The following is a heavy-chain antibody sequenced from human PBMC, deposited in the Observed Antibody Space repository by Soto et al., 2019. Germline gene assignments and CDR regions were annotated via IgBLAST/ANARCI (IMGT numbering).Heavy chain of an antibody. CDR2: IYYSGST. CDR3: AREGTGYYDSSLRSWGGWFDP. CDR1: GGSISSYY. Sequence: PSETLSLTCTVSGGSISSYYWSWIRQPPGKGLEWIGYIYYSGSTNYNPSLKSRVTISVDTSKNQFSLKLSSVTAADTAVYYCAREGTGYYDSSLRSWGGWFDPWGQGTLVTSPQ. V-gene: IGHV4-59*12. J-gene: IGHJ5*02. D-gene: IGHD3-22*01.